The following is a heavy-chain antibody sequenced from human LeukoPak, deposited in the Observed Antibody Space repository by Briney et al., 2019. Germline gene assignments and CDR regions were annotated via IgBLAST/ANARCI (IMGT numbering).Heavy chain of an antibody. CDR2: IYHNGTP. V-gene: IGHV4-4*02. J-gene: IGHJ6*02. Sequence: SETLSLTCAVSVGSISSGNWWSWVRQSPGKGLEWIGEIYHNGTPNYSPSLKSRVTISADTFKNHFSLKLTSVTAADSAVYYCATAPILRGEGGEHYKYGMDVWGQGTTVIVSS. CDR3: ATAPILRGEGGEHYKYGMDV. D-gene: IGHD2-2*02. CDR1: VGSISSGNW.